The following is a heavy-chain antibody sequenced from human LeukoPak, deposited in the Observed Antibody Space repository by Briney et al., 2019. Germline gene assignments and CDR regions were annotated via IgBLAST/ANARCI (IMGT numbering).Heavy chain of an antibody. J-gene: IGHJ4*02. Sequence: PGGSLRLSCAASGFTFSNYWMTWVRQGPGKGLEWVANIRLDGSGKYYGDSVKGRFTISRDNAKKLLYLQIQSLRLEEPAVYHCARDGFASGSHAYWGQGTLVTVSS. CDR1: GFTFSNYW. CDR3: ARDGFASGSHAY. V-gene: IGHV3-7*04. CDR2: IRLDGSGK. D-gene: IGHD3-10*01.